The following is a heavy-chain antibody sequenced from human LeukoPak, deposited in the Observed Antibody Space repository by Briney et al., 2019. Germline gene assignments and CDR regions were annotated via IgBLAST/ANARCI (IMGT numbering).Heavy chain of an antibody. CDR3: ARIYSGYDLDY. Sequence: SETLSLTCAVSGGAFSGYYWSWIRQPPGKGLEWIGYIYYSGNTNYNPSLNSRVTISIDTSKNQLSLKLSSVTAADTAVYYCARIYSGYDLDYWGQGTLVTVSS. J-gene: IGHJ4*02. CDR1: GGAFSGYY. D-gene: IGHD5-12*01. V-gene: IGHV4-59*08. CDR2: IYYSGNT.